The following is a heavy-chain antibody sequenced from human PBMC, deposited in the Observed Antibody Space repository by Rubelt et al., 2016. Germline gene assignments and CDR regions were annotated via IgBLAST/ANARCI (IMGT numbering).Heavy chain of an antibody. Sequence: EVQLVESGGGLVKPGGSLKLSCAASGFTFTTAGMTWIRQAPGKGLEWVSRINDDGSSTGYADSVRGRFTISRDNSKNTLYLHMSSLTAEDTAVYYCAKGTTSIPPEYNYHYYIDIWGKGTTVTVSS. D-gene: IGHD1-14*01. V-gene: IGHV3-23*04. CDR2: INDDGSST. J-gene: IGHJ6*03. CDR3: AKGTTSIPPEYNYHYYIDI. CDR1: GFTFTTAG.